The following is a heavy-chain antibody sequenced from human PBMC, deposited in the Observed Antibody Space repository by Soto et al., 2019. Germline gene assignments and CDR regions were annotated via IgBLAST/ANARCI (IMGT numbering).Heavy chain of an antibody. Sequence: SETLSLTCAVYGVSLSGYDWSWIRQAPGKGLEWIGEINHSGSTNYNPSLKSRVTISVDTSKNQFSLKLSSVTAADTAVYYCAIFVDAPPGVYYYYGMEVWGQGTSDTVSS. D-gene: IGHD3-10*01. CDR3: AIFVDAPPGVYYYYGMEV. V-gene: IGHV4-34*01. CDR2: INHSGST. CDR1: GVSLSGYD. J-gene: IGHJ6*02.